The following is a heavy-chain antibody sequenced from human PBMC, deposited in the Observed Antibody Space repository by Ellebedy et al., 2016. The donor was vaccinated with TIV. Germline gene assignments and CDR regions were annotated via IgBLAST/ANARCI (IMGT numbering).Heavy chain of an antibody. D-gene: IGHD1-26*01. CDR1: GYTFTGNY. Sequence: ASVKVSCKASGYTFTGNYLHWVRQAPGQGPEWMGWINPSSGGTNYAQKFQGRVTMTRDTSVSTAYMELSRLRSDDTAVYYCGRAPGGSYVNNALDIWGQGKMVTVSS. CDR3: GRAPGGSYVNNALDI. CDR2: INPSSGGT. V-gene: IGHV1-2*02. J-gene: IGHJ3*02.